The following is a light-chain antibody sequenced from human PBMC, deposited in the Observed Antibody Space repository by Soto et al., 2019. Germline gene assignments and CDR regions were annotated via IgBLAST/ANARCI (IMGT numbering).Light chain of an antibody. CDR3: QQSCSTPRT. J-gene: IGKJ2*01. CDR1: QSISNY. CDR2: AAS. V-gene: IGKV1-39*01. Sequence: DIQMTQSPASLSASIGDRVTITCRAGQSISNYLNWYQQKPGEAPKLLIYAASSFQSGVPSRFSGSGSGTHFTITISSLQPEGFATYYCQQSCSTPRTFGQGTKLEIK.